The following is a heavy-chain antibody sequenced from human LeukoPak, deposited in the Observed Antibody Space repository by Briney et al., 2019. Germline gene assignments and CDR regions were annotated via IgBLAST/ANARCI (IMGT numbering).Heavy chain of an antibody. CDR1: GGSISSSSYY. D-gene: IGHD4-17*01. CDR2: IYYSGST. J-gene: IGHJ4*02. Sequence: SKTLSLTCTVSGGSISSSSYYWGWIRQPPGKGLEWIGSIYYSGSTNYNPSLKSRVTISVDTSKNQFSLKLTSVTAADTAVYYCAREIAVTLDYWGQGTLVTVSS. CDR3: AREIAVTLDY. V-gene: IGHV4-39*07.